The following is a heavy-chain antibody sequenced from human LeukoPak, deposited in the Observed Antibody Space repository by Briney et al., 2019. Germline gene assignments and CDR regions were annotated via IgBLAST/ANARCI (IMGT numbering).Heavy chain of an antibody. CDR1: GYSFTTHW. D-gene: IGHD1/OR15-1a*01. CDR3: ATSESQTRFDY. J-gene: IGHJ4*02. CDR2: IFPGDSET. V-gene: IGHV5-51*01. Sequence: GESLKISCKGSGYSFTTHWIGRVRQLPGKGLEWMGLIFPGDSETIYSPSLQGQVTISADKSINTAYLRWSSLKASDTAMYYCATSESQTRFDYWGQGTLVTVS.